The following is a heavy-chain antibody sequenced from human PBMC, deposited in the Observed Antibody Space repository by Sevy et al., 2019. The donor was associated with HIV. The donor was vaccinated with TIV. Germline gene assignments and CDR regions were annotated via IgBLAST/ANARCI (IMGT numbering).Heavy chain of an antibody. Sequence: GGSLRLSCAGSGFSFKNVWMTWVRQTPGKGLEWVGHAKRKSDGGSLDYGSPVNGRFTISRDDSKDMLCLQMSSLKTEGTGVYYCSTVLGAGAAGAFEIWGQGTMVTVSS. V-gene: IGHV3-15*01. J-gene: IGHJ3*02. CDR2: AKRKSDGGSL. CDR1: GFSFKNVW. CDR3: STVLGAGAAGAFEI. D-gene: IGHD1-26*01.